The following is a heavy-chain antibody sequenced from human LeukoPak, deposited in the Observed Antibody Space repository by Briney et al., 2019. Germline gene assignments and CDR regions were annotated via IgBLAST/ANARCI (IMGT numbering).Heavy chain of an antibody. CDR3: ARDPPRIVVVVAATNYYGMDV. Sequence: ASVKVSCKASGYTFTSYGISWVRQAPGQGLEWMGWISAYNGNTNYAQKLQGRVTMTTDTSTSTAYMGLRSLRSDDTAVYYCARDPPRIVVVVAATNYYGMDVWGQGTTVTVSS. CDR2: ISAYNGNT. J-gene: IGHJ6*02. D-gene: IGHD2-15*01. CDR1: GYTFTSYG. V-gene: IGHV1-18*01.